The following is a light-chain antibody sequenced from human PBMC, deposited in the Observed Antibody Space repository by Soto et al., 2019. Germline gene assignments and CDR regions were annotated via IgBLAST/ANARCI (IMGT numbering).Light chain of an antibody. V-gene: IGLV2-8*01. CDR3: SSYAGSNIPVV. CDR1: SSDVGGYNC. J-gene: IGLJ2*01. Sequence: QSVLTQPPSESGSPGQSVTISCTGTSSDVGGYNCVSWYQQHPGKAPKLMIYEVSKRPSGVPDRFSGSKSGNTASLTVSGLQAEDEADYYCSSYAGSNIPVVFGGGPKVTVL. CDR2: EVS.